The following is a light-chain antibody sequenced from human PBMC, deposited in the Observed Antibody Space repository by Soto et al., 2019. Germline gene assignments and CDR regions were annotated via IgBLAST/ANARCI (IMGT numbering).Light chain of an antibody. CDR2: GAS. V-gene: IGKV3-20*01. Sequence: EIVLTQSPGTLSLSPGERATLSCRASQSVSSSYLAWYQQKPGQAPRLLIYGASSRATGIPDRFSGSGSGTDLTLTISRLEPEDFALYYCQQYGSSTGFTFGPGTKVDIK. CDR1: QSVSSSY. CDR3: QQYGSSTGFT. J-gene: IGKJ3*01.